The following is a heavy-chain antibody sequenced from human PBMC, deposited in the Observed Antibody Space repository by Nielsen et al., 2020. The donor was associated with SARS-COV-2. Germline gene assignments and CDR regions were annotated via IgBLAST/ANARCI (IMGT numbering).Heavy chain of an antibody. CDR1: GFTFSNAW. CDR3: TTEEAWELLAVWYFDY. J-gene: IGHJ4*02. D-gene: IGHD1-26*01. CDR2: IKSKTDGGTT. Sequence: GEALKISCAASGFTFSNAWMSWVRQASGKGLEWVGRIKSKTDGGTTDYAAPVKGRFTISRDDSKNTLYLQMNSLKTEDTAVYYCTTEEAWELLAVWYFDYWGQGTLVTVSS. V-gene: IGHV3-15*01.